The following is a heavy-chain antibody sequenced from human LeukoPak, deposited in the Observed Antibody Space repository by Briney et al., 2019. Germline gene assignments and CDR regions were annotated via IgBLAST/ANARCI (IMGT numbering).Heavy chain of an antibody. CDR1: GFTFSSYA. Sequence: PGRSLRLSCTASGFTFSSYAMHWVRQAPGKGLEWVAVISYDGSNKYYADSVKGRFTISRDNSKNTLYLQMNSLRAEDTAVYYCASNIIAALTPFDYWGQGTLVTVSS. CDR3: ASNIIAALTPFDY. D-gene: IGHD6-13*01. V-gene: IGHV3-30*01. CDR2: ISYDGSNK. J-gene: IGHJ4*02.